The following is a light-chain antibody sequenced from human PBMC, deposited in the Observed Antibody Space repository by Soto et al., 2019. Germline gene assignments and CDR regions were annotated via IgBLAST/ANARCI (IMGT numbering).Light chain of an antibody. CDR2: EVS. CDR3: SSYTSSSTPL. V-gene: IGLV2-14*01. J-gene: IGLJ2*01. CDR1: SNDVGGYDY. Sequence: QSALTQPASVSGSPGQSITISCTGTSNDVGGYDYVSWYQQRPGKAPKLMIYEVSNRPSGVSNRFSGSKSGNTASLTISGLQAEDEADYYCSSYTSSSTPLFGGGTKVTVL.